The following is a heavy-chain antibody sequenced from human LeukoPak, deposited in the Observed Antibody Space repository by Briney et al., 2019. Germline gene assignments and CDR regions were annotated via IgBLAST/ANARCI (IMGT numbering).Heavy chain of an antibody. CDR2: IRNSGNTI. CDR3: ARVLRYCSGGNCYSGGLGYMDV. J-gene: IGHJ6*03. V-gene: IGHV3-48*04. D-gene: IGHD2-15*01. CDR1: GFTLSSYN. Sequence: GGSLRLSCAVSGFTLSSYNMNWVRQAPGKGLEWVSYIRNSGNTIYYADSVKGRFTISRDNAKNSLFLQMNSLRAEDTAVYYCARVLRYCSGGNCYSGGLGYMDVWGKGTTVTISS.